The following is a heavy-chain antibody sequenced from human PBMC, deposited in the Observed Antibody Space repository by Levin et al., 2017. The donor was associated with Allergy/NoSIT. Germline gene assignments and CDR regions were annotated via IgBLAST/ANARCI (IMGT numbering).Heavy chain of an antibody. CDR3: ARVSSGWPHFDY. V-gene: IGHV1-8*01. J-gene: IGHJ4*02. CDR2: MNPNSGNT. D-gene: IGHD6-19*01. Sequence: GESLKISCQASGYTFTSYDINWVRQATGQGLEWMGWMNPNSGNTGYAQKFQGRVTMTRNTSISTAYMELSSLRSEDTAVYYCARVSSGWPHFDYWGQGTLVTVSS. CDR1: GYTFTSYD.